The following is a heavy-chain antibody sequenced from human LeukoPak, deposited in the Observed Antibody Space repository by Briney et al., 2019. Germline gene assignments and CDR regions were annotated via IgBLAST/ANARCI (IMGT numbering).Heavy chain of an antibody. CDR3: ARAHLLYYDFWSGYLSPTDAFDI. CDR2: IYYSGST. Sequence: GSLRLSCAASGFTFSDYYMSWIRQPPGKGLEWIGYIYYSGSTNYNPSLKSRVTISVDTSKNQFSLKLSSVTAADTAVYYCARAHLLYYDFWSGYLSPTDAFDIWGQGTMVTVSS. J-gene: IGHJ3*02. CDR1: GFTFSDYY. V-gene: IGHV4-59*01. D-gene: IGHD3-3*01.